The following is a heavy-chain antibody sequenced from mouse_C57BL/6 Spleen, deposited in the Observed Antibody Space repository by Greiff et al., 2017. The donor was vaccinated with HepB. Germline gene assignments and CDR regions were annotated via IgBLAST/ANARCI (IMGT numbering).Heavy chain of an antibody. CDR3: ARAPYYGSLDY. Sequence: QVQLKQSGPELVKPGASVKISCKASGYAFSSSWMNWVKQRPGKGLEWIGRIYPGDGDTNYNGTFKGKATLTADKSSSTAYMQLSSLTSEDSAVYFCARAPYYGSLDYWGQGTTLTVSS. V-gene: IGHV1-82*01. J-gene: IGHJ2*01. CDR2: IYPGDGDT. D-gene: IGHD1-1*01. CDR1: GYAFSSSW.